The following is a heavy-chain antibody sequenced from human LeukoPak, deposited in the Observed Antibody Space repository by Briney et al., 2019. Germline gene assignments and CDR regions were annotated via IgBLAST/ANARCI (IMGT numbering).Heavy chain of an antibody. D-gene: IGHD1-7*01. CDR2: ISGSGSIT. CDR3: VKPDWNSDC. Sequence: GGSLRLSCAASGLTFSAYAMRWVRQAPGKGLEWVSAISGSGSITYYADSVKGRFTISRDNSKNTLYLQMNSLRADDTALYNCVKPDWNSDCWGQGTLVTVSS. CDR1: GLTFSAYA. V-gene: IGHV3-23*01. J-gene: IGHJ4*02.